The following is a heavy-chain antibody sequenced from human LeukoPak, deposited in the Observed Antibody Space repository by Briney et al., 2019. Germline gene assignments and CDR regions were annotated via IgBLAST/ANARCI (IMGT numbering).Heavy chain of an antibody. Sequence: GGSLRLSCAASGFTFSAYSMNWVRQAPGKGLEWISYIGISGGNTKYADSVKGRFTISGDKAKNSLYLQMNSLRVEDTAVYYCARAVAAAGGYYYYYMDVWGKGTTVTVSS. J-gene: IGHJ6*03. CDR1: GFTFSAYS. CDR3: ARAVAAAGGYYYYYMDV. V-gene: IGHV3-48*01. CDR2: IGISGGNT. D-gene: IGHD6-13*01.